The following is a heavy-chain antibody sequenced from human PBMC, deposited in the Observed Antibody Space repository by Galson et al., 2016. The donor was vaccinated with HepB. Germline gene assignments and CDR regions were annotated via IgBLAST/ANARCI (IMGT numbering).Heavy chain of an antibody. CDR2: IRGSGGDT. Sequence: LRLSCAASGFTFSSYAMSWVRQAPGRGLEWVSGIRGSGGDTYYADSVKGRFTISRDNSKNMVYLQMNSLRVDDTAVYYCAKDLLAVTDWGQGTLVTVSS. CDR3: AKDLLAVTD. CDR1: GFTFSSYA. J-gene: IGHJ4*02. V-gene: IGHV3-23*01. D-gene: IGHD6-19*01.